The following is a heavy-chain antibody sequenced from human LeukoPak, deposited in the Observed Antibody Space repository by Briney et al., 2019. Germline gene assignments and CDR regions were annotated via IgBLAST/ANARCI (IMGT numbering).Heavy chain of an antibody. CDR2: ICYSGST. J-gene: IGHJ4*02. D-gene: IGHD3-22*01. CDR1: GGSVSSGSYY. V-gene: IGHV4-61*01. Sequence: PSETLSLTCTVSGGSVSSGSYYWSWIRQPPGKGLEWIGYICYSGSTNYNPSLKSRVTISVDTSKNQFSLKLSSVTAADTAVYYCARGIRTYYYDSSGYSYFDYWGQGTLVTVSS. CDR3: ARGIRTYYYDSSGYSYFDY.